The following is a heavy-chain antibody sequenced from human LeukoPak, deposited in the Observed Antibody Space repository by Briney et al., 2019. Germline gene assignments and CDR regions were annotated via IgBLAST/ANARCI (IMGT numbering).Heavy chain of an antibody. CDR1: GFTLSTCG. V-gene: IGHV3-30*18. CDR2: ISHDGNSK. Sequence: GSLRLSCAASGFTLSTCGMHWVRQAPGKGLEWVAMISHDGNSKQYADFAKGRFTISRDNSKNTLYLEMNSLRTEDTAVYYCANLLYYDSSGYAEAFDIWGQGTMVTVSS. D-gene: IGHD3-22*01. CDR3: ANLLYYDSSGYAEAFDI. J-gene: IGHJ3*02.